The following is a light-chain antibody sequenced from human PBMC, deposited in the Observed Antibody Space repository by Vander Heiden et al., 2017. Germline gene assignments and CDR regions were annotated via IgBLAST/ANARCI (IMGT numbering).Light chain of an antibody. CDR2: QDS. CDR1: KLGDKY. CDR3: QAWDSSTEDVV. V-gene: IGLV3-1*01. J-gene: IGLJ2*01. Sequence: SYELPQPPSVSVSPVQPASLTCSGDKLGDKYACWYQQKPGQSPVLVIYQDSKRPSGIPERFSGSNSGNTATLTISGTQAMDEADYYCQAWDSSTEDVVFGGGTKLTVL.